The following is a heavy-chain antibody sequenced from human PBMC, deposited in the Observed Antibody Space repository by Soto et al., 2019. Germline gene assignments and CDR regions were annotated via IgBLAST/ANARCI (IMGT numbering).Heavy chain of an antibody. D-gene: IGHD4-17*01. Sequence: QVQLVQSGPEVKKPGASVKVSCKASDFSFTSDHISWVRQAPGQSPEWMGWVNIYNGNTNYAPKLRGRVTMTTDTSTRTAYMELRSLTSDDTAVYYFASADYGDYDSWGQGTLVTVSS. CDR2: VNIYNGNT. CDR1: DFSFTSDH. CDR3: ASADYGDYDS. J-gene: IGHJ5*01. V-gene: IGHV1-18*01.